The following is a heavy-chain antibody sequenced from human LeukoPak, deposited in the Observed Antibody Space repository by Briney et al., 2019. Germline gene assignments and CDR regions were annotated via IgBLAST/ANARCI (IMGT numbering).Heavy chain of an antibody. CDR2: INPRGAT. D-gene: IGHD3-22*01. CDR1: GGSISSGDYY. V-gene: IGHV4-39*07. J-gene: IGHJ4*02. Sequence: PSETLSLTCTVSGGSISSGDYYWSWIRQPPGKGLEWIGEINPRGATNYNPSLKSRVTLSLDTSKNQVSLKLNSLTAADTAVYYCARGKGDLSMIVMIVTAVEFYFDSWGPGTLVTVSS. CDR3: ARGKGDLSMIVMIVTAVEFYFDS.